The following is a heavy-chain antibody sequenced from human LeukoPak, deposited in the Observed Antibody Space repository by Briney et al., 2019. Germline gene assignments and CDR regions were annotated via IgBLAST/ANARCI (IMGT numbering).Heavy chain of an antibody. D-gene: IGHD6-6*01. CDR1: GGSISSYY. V-gene: IGHV4-4*09. CDR3: ARHLPYSGSSSVLFDY. J-gene: IGHJ4*02. CDR2: IYTSGST. Sequence: SETLSLTCTVSGGSISSYYWSWIRQPPGKGLEWIGYIYTSGSTNYNPSLKSRVTISVDTSKNQFSLKLSSVTAADTAVYYCARHLPYSGSSSVLFDYWGQGTLVTVSS.